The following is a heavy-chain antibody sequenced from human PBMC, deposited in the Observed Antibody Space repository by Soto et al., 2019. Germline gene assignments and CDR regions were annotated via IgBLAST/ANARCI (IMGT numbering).Heavy chain of an antibody. CDR3: VKDSSNSGDRLWFDY. V-gene: IGHV3-64D*06. Sequence: GGSLGLSCAASGFTFSSYAMHWVRLAPGKGLEYVSGIDSNGAATYYGDSVKGRFIVSRDNSKNTLNLQMSTLTSEDTAVYYCVKDSSNSGDRLWFDYWGQGTLVTVS. J-gene: IGHJ4*02. CDR1: GFTFSSYA. CDR2: IDSNGAAT. D-gene: IGHD2-21*02.